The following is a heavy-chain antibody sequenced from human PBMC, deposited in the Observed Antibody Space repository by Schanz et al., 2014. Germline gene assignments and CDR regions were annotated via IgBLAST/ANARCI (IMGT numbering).Heavy chain of an antibody. V-gene: IGHV3-33*01. Sequence: QEQLVESGGGLVKPGGSLRLSCAASGFAFSVYGMHWVRQAPGKGPEWVAVIWSDGSGKYYADSVKGRFTISRDSPKNTLYLQMNSLRAEDTALYYCARDSGPYYDKSMDVWGQGTTVAGSS. D-gene: IGHD3-9*01. CDR3: ARDSGPYYDKSMDV. J-gene: IGHJ6*02. CDR1: GFAFSVYG. CDR2: IWSDGSGK.